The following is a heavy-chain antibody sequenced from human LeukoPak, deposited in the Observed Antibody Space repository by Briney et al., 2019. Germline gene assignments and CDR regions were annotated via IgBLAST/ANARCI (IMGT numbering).Heavy chain of an antibody. CDR1: GYSFTSYG. CDR2: ISAYNGNT. CDR3: ARDPTLAFSAAGTGRFDY. J-gene: IGHJ4*02. V-gene: IGHV1-18*01. D-gene: IGHD6-13*01. Sequence: ASVKVSCKASGYSFTSYGFNWVRQAPGQGLEWMGWISAYNGNTNYAQKLQGRVTMTTDTSTSTAYMELRSLRSDDTAVYYCARDPTLAFSAAGTGRFDYWGQGTPVTVSS.